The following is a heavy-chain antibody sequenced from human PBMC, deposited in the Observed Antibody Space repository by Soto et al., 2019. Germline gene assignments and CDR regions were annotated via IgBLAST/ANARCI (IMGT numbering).Heavy chain of an antibody. CDR1: GFTFSDFA. CDR2: IYGGGNGP. Sequence: EVQVLESGGGLVQPGGSLRLSCAATGFTFSDFAMSWVRQAPGKGLEWVSRIYGGGNGPHYADSVKGRVTISRDNSKSTLYLQMNSLRAEDTAVYYGAKMEGMDPWAYSFDYWGQGTLVTVSS. V-gene: IGHV3-23*01. J-gene: IGHJ4*02. D-gene: IGHD2-2*03. CDR3: AKMEGMDPWAYSFDY.